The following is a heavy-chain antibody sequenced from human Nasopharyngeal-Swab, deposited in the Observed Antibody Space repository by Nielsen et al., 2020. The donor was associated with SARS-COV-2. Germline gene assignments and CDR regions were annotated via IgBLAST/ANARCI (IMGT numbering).Heavy chain of an antibody. J-gene: IGHJ4*02. CDR1: GFSLSTSGVG. Sequence: SGPTLVKPTQTLTLTCTFSGFSLSTSGVGVGWIRQPPGKALEWLALTYWDDDKRYSPSLKSRLTITKDTSKNQVVLTMTNMDPVDTATYYCAHSPHDYVWGSYRFDYWGQGTLVTVSS. CDR2: TYWDDDK. V-gene: IGHV2-5*02. CDR3: AHSPHDYVWGSYRFDY. D-gene: IGHD3-16*02.